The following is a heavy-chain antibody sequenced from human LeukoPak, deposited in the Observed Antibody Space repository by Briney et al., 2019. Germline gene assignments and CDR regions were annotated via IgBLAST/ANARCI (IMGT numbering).Heavy chain of an antibody. CDR3: ARGGIVVVPAAIYGMDV. D-gene: IGHD2-2*02. Sequence: GGSLRLSCAASGFTFSSYSMNWVRQAPGKGLEWVANIKQDGSEKYYVDSVKGRFTISRDNAKNSLYVQMNSLRAEDTAVYYCARGGIVVVPAAIYGMDVRGQGTTVTVSS. CDR1: GFTFSSYS. J-gene: IGHJ6*02. V-gene: IGHV3-7*01. CDR2: IKQDGSEK.